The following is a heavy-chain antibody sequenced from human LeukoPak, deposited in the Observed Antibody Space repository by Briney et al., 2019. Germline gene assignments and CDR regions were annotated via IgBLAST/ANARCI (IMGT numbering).Heavy chain of an antibody. CDR2: ISSSSSSI. CDR1: RFTFSSYS. D-gene: IGHD2-21*02. J-gene: IGHJ5*02. V-gene: IGHV3-48*01. Sequence: GGSLRLSCAASRFTFSSYSMNWVRQAPGKGLEWVSYISSSSSSIYYADSVKGRFTISRDNSKNTLYLQMNSLRAEDTAVYYCARSIVVVTAFTAWGQGTLVTVSS. CDR3: ARSIVVVTAFTA.